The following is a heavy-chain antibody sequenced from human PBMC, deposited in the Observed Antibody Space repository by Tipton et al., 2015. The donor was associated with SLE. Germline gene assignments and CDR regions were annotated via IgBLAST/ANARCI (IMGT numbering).Heavy chain of an antibody. J-gene: IGHJ4*02. V-gene: IGHV4-39*07. D-gene: IGHD3-10*01. CDR1: GGSIGSSSYF. CDR2: IYYSGST. Sequence: LRLSCTVSGGSIGSSSYFWGWIRQPPGKGLEWIGSIYYSGSTNYNPSLKSRVTISVDTSKNQFSLKLSSVTAADTAVYYCAKSWTLWFGEPGDYWGQGTLVTVSS. CDR3: AKSWTLWFGEPGDY.